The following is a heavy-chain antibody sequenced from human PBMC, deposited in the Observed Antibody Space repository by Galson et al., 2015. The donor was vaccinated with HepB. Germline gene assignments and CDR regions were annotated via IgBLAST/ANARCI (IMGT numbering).Heavy chain of an antibody. CDR1: GFTLSTYS. D-gene: IGHD2-8*01. V-gene: IGHV3-48*01. CDR3: AREFAYNNGNQWGPLDY. Sequence: SLRLSCAASGFTLSTYSMNWVRQAPGKGLEWVSYISSSSSGIYYTDSVKGRFTISRDNAKNTLYLQMNSLRVEDTAVYYCAREFAYNNGNQWGPLDYWGQGTLVTVSS. CDR2: ISSSSSGI. J-gene: IGHJ4*02.